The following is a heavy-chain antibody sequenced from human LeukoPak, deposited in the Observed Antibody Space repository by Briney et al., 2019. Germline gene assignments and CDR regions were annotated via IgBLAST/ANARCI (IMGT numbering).Heavy chain of an antibody. CDR2: IYYSGTT. CDR1: GDSISDYY. V-gene: IGHV4-59*01. J-gene: IGHJ1*01. CDR3: ARDRKYFQH. Sequence: SETLSLTCTVSGDSISDYYWSWIRPPPGRGLEWIGYIYYSGTTNYNPSLKSPLTISVDTSKNQFSLKLSSVTAADTALYYCARDRKYFQHWGQGTLVTVSS.